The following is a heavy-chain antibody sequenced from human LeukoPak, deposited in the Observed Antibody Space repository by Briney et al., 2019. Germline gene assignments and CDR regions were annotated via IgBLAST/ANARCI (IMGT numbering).Heavy chain of an antibody. V-gene: IGHV4-59*08. CDR3: ARRGLFSEFDY. CDR2: FYYSGRT. CDR1: GGSISTYY. J-gene: IGHJ4*02. Sequence: SETLSLTCTVSGGSISTYYWSWIRQPPGKGLEWIGRFYYSGRTSYNPSLKSRVTISVDKSKNQFSLKLSSVTAADTAVYYCARRGLFSEFDYWGQGTLVTVSS. D-gene: IGHD3-22*01.